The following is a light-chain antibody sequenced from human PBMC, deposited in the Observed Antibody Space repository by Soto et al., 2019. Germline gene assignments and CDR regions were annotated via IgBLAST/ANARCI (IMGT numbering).Light chain of an antibody. CDR3: QQYGSSPV. V-gene: IGKV3-20*01. Sequence: EAVLTQFPGTLSLSLGERATLSCRASQNFGYSNVAWYQQKPGRAPRLLVYGASTRASGIPDRFSGSGSGTDFTLTISRLEPEDFAVYYCQQYGSSPVFGQGTRLDMK. J-gene: IGKJ5*01. CDR1: QNFGYSN. CDR2: GAS.